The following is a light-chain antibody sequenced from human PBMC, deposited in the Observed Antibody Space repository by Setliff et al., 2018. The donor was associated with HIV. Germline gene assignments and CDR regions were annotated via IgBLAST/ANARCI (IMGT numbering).Light chain of an antibody. CDR1: SSDVGGYDY. Sequence: QSALTQPAPVSGSPGQSITISCTGSSSDVGGYDYVSWYQQYPGKAPKLLIFDVSHRRSGISNRFSGSKSDNTASLTISGLQPEDEADYYCCSYTTSNNGVVFGGGTKVTVL. V-gene: IGLV2-14*01. J-gene: IGLJ2*01. CDR3: CSYTTSNNGVV. CDR2: DVS.